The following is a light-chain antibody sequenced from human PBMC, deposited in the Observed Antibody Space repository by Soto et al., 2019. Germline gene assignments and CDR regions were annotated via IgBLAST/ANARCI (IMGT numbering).Light chain of an antibody. CDR3: QTWGTGIQV. CDR2: LNSDGSH. V-gene: IGLV4-69*01. Sequence: QPVLTQSPSASASLGASVKLTCTLSSGHSSYAIAWHQQQPEKGPRYLMKLNSDGSHYKGGGIPDRFSGSSSGAERCLTISSLQSEDEADYYCQTWGTGIQVFGTGTKLTVL. CDR1: SGHSSYA. J-gene: IGLJ1*01.